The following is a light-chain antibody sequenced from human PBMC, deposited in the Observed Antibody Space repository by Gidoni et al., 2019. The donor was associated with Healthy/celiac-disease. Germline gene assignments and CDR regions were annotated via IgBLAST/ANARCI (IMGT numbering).Light chain of an antibody. Sequence: ELVLTKSPGTLSLAPGERATLSCRASQSVSSSYLAWYQKKPGQAPRLLIYGASRRATGIPDRFSGSGSGTDFTLTISRLEPEDFAVYYCQQYGSSPPVYTFGQGTKLEIK. V-gene: IGKV3-20*01. J-gene: IGKJ2*01. CDR3: QQYGSSPPVYT. CDR2: GAS. CDR1: QSVSSSY.